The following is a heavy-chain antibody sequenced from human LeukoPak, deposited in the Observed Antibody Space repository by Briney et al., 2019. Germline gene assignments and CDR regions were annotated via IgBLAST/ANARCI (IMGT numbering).Heavy chain of an antibody. Sequence: SETLSLTCTVPGGSISSSSYFWGWIRQPPGKGLEWIGSMYFSGSTYYNPSLNSQVTIYVDTSKNQYSLKLSSVTAADTAVYYSASTLLGSCSGGSCPLDPWGQGTLVTVSS. J-gene: IGHJ5*02. D-gene: IGHD2-15*01. CDR1: GGSISSSSYF. CDR3: ASTLLGSCSGGSCPLDP. CDR2: MYFSGST. V-gene: IGHV4-39*01.